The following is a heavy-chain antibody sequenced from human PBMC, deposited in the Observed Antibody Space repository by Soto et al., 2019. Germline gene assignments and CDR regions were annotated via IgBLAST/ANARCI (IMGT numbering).Heavy chain of an antibody. CDR1: GFTLSTYE. J-gene: IGHJ4*01. V-gene: IGHV3-48*03. D-gene: IGHD3-22*01. CDR2: ISKSGTTT. CDR3: VTSLSGYYYNY. Sequence: PGGSLRLSCAASGFTLSTYEMMWVRQAPGKGLEWVSYISKSGTTTYYADSVRGRFTISRDNAKDSLVLQMNSLRAEDTAVYYCVTSLSGYYYNYWGQGTLVTVSS.